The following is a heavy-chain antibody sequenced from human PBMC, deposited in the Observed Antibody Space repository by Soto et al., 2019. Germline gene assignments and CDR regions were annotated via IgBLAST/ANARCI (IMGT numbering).Heavy chain of an antibody. Sequence: GASVKVSCKASGYTFTSYAMHWVRQAPGQRLEWMGWINAGNGNTKYSQKFQGRVTITRDTSASTAYMELSSLRSEDTAVYYCAGGMSTVPNPPFDYWGQGTLVTVSS. J-gene: IGHJ4*02. CDR1: GYTFTSYA. D-gene: IGHD4-17*01. CDR2: INAGNGNT. CDR3: AGGMSTVPNPPFDY. V-gene: IGHV1-3*01.